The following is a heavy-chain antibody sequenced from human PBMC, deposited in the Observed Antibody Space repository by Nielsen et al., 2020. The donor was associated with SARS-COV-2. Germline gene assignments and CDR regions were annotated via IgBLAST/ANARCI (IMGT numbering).Heavy chain of an antibody. CDR3: AKVSSSWSNADY. V-gene: IGHV3-9*01. CDR2: ISWNSGSI. J-gene: IGHJ4*02. Sequence: SLKISCAASGFTFSSYWMSWVRQAPGKGLEWVSGISWNSGSIGYADSVKGRFTISRDNAKNSLYLQMNSLRAEDTALYYCAKVSSSWSNADYWGQGTLVTVSS. CDR1: GFTFSSYW. D-gene: IGHD6-13*01.